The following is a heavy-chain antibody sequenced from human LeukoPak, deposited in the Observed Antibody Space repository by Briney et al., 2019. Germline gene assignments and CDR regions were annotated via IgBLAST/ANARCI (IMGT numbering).Heavy chain of an antibody. D-gene: IGHD2-2*01. CDR1: GFTFSSYG. CDR3: ARGARYCSSTSCYSYFDC. Sequence: PGGSLRLSCAASGFTFSSYGMHWVRQAPGKGLEWVAVISYDGSNKYYADSVKGRFTISRDNSKNTLYLQMNSLRAEDTAVYYCARGARYCSSTSCYSYFDCWGQGTLVTVSS. CDR2: ISYDGSNK. J-gene: IGHJ4*02. V-gene: IGHV3-30*03.